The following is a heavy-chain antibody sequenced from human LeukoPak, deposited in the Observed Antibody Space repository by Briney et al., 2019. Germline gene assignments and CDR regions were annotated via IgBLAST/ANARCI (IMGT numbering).Heavy chain of an antibody. CDR2: IHYSGKT. V-gene: IGHV4-59*12. D-gene: IGHD4-17*01. CDR3: ARDYGDHRVDY. J-gene: IGHJ4*02. Sequence: PSETLSLTCTVSGGSISSYYWSWIRQPAGKGLEWIGTIHYSGKTYYNPSLKSRITISIDTSKKQFALKLSSVTAADTAVYYCARDYGDHRVDYWGQGTLVTVSS. CDR1: GGSISSYY.